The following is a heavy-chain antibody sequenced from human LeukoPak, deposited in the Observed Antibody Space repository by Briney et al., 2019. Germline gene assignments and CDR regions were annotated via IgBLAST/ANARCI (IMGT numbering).Heavy chain of an antibody. J-gene: IGHJ5*02. D-gene: IGHD6-19*01. V-gene: IGHV4-39*01. CDR3: ARPYSSGYNWFDP. CDR2: IYYSGST. CDR1: GGSISSSSYY. Sequence: PSETLSLTRTVSGGSISSSSYYWGWIRQPPGKGLEWIGSIYYSGSTYYNPSLKSRVTISVDTSKNQFSLKLSSVTAADTAVYYCARPYSSGYNWFDPWGQGTLVTVSS.